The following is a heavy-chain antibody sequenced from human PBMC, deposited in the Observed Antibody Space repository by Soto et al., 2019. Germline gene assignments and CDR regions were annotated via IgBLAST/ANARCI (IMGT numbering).Heavy chain of an antibody. CDR1: GGSISSYY. D-gene: IGHD4-17*01. V-gene: IGHV4-59*01. CDR2: IYYSGST. Sequence: PSETLSLTCTVSGGSISSYYWSWIRQPPGKGLEWIGYIYYSGSTNYNPSLKSRVTISVDTSKNQFSLKLSSVTAADTAVYYCARDSGYGDYEAFVDVWGQGTTVTVSS. J-gene: IGHJ6*02. CDR3: ARDSGYGDYEAFVDV.